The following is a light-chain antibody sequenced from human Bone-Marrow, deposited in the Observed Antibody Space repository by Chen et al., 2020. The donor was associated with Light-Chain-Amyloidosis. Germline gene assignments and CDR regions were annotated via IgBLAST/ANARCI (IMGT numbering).Light chain of an antibody. CDR2: WAS. J-gene: IGKJ5*01. V-gene: IGKV4-1*01. CDR1: QSVLYSSNNNNY. Sequence: DIVMTQSPDSLAVSLGARATINCKSSQSVLYSSNNNNYLAWYQHKPGQPAKLLIYWASTRQFGVPDRFSGSGSGTDFTLTISSLQAEDVAVYYCQQYYSTPITFGQGTRLEIK. CDR3: QQYYSTPIT.